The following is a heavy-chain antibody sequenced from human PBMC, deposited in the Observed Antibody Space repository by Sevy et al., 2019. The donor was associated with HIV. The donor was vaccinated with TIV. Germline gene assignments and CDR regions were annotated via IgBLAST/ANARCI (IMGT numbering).Heavy chain of an antibody. V-gene: IGHV3-23*01. CDR1: GFTFSSYA. Sequence: GGSLRLSCAASGFTFSSYAMSWVRQAPGKGLEWVSAISGSGGSTYYADSVKGRFTISRDNSKNTLDLQMNSLRAEDTAVYYCAKDPGSFAAGIPIDYWGQGTLVTVSS. CDR2: ISGSGGST. D-gene: IGHD6-13*01. J-gene: IGHJ4*02. CDR3: AKDPGSFAAGIPIDY.